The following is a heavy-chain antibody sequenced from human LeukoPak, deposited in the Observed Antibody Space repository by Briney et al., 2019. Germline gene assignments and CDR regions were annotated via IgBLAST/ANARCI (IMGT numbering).Heavy chain of an antibody. CDR2: IRSKANSYAT. J-gene: IGHJ6*02. D-gene: IGHD1-26*01. V-gene: IGHV3-73*01. Sequence: PGGSLRLSCAASGFTFSGSAMHWVRQASGKGLEWVGRIRSKANSYATAYAASVKGRFTISRDDSKNTAYLQMNSLKTEDTAVYYCARGGVYYYYGMDVWGQGTTVTVSS. CDR3: ARGGVYYYYGMDV. CDR1: GFTFSGSA.